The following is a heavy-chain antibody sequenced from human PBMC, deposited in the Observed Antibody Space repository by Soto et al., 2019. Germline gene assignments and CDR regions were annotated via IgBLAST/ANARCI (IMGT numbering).Heavy chain of an antibody. V-gene: IGHV5-51*01. CDR1: EYSFANQW. J-gene: IGHJ5*02. CDR3: TKRLNDVSKPIPWLDP. D-gene: IGHD1-1*01. Sequence: PGESLKISCKGSEYSFANQWIGWVRQMPGKGLEWVGIISPDTSRTLYSPSLQGQVTISVDKSISTVYLQWNSLKASDTAMYYCTKRLNDVSKPIPWLDPWGHGTLVTVSP. CDR2: ISPDTSRT.